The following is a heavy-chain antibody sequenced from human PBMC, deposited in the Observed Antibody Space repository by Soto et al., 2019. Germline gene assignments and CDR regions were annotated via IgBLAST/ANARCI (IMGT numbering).Heavy chain of an antibody. Sequence: SETLSLTCAVYGGSFSGYYWSWIRQPPGKGLEWIGEINHSGSTNYNPSLKSRVTISVDTSKNQFSLKLSSVTAADTAVYYCARRGRGYSGYDHYYYYGMDVWGQGTTVTVSS. V-gene: IGHV4-34*01. CDR2: INHSGST. J-gene: IGHJ6*02. D-gene: IGHD5-12*01. CDR3: ARRGRGYSGYDHYYYYGMDV. CDR1: GGSFSGYY.